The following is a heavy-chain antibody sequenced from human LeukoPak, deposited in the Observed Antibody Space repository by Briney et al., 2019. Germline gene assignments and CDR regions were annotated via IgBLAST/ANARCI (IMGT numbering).Heavy chain of an antibody. CDR2: MSYDGSKK. V-gene: IGHV3-30*18. CDR3: AKTRQTSSGWFNHYFVS. D-gene: IGHD6-19*01. J-gene: IGHJ4*02. CDR1: GFTFSSYG. Sequence: GGSLRLSCAASGFTFSSYGMHCVLQDPGKGLEWVAAMSYDGSKKYYADSVKGRFTISRDNPKNPLYLQMNSLRAEDTAVYYCAKTRQTSSGWFNHYFVSWGQGTLVTVSS.